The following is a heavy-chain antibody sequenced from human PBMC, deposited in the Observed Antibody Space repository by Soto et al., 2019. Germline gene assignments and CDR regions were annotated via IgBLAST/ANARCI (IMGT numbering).Heavy chain of an antibody. CDR3: AAGDSSGYYGG. CDR2: ITVGTGNT. Sequence: SVKVSCKSSGFIFTSSFVQWARQARGQRLEWIGWITVGTGNTNYAQKFQERVTITRDMSTSTAYMELSNLRSEDTAIYYCAAGDSSGYYGGWGQGTQVTVSS. J-gene: IGHJ4*02. V-gene: IGHV1-58*01. D-gene: IGHD3-22*01. CDR1: GFIFTSSF.